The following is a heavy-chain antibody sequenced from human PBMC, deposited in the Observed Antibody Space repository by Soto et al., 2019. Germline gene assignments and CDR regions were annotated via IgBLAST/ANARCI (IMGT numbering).Heavy chain of an antibody. J-gene: IGHJ6*02. CDR2: IYYSAST. CDR1: GGFINNGDYH. CDR3: ARDSRSPSGGMDV. V-gene: IGHV4-30-4*01. Sequence: QVQLQEAGPGLVKPSQTLSLTCTVSGGFINNGDYHGTWIRQSPGKGLEWIGAIYYSASTYYNPSLVGRVTISIDTSKNQFSLKLTSVTAADTAVYYCARDSRSPSGGMDVWGQGTTVAVSS.